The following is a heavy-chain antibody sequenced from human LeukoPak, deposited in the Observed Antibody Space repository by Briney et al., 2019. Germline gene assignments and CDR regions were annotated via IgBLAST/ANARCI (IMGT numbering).Heavy chain of an antibody. J-gene: IGHJ4*02. V-gene: IGHV1-18*01. CDR3: VRDLGVDTSMIFFDF. CDR2: SSAYNGNT. D-gene: IGHD5-18*01. CDR1: GYSFTSFG. Sequence: ASVKVSCKASGYSFTSFGIGWVRQAPGQGLEWMGWSSAYNGNTNYVRKFQGRVTMTTDTSTSTAYMELRSLRSDDTAVFYCVRDLGVDTSMIFFDFWGQGTLVTVSS.